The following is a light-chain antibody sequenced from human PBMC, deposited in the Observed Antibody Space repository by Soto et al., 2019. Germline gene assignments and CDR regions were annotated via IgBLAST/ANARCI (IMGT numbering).Light chain of an antibody. Sequence: EIVMTQSPATLSVSPGERATLSCRASQSVSGNLAWYQQKPGQAPRLLIYGASTRATGIPARFSGSGSGTEFTLTISSLQSEDFAVYYCQQYNNGPPMTFGPGTKVDVK. CDR2: GAS. V-gene: IGKV3-15*01. J-gene: IGKJ3*01. CDR3: QQYNNGPPMT. CDR1: QSVSGN.